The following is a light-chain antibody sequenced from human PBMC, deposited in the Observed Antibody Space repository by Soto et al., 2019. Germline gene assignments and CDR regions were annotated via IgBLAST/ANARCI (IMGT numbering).Light chain of an antibody. CDR2: QDS. Sequence: YELTQPPSVSVSPGQTASITCSGDKLGDKYACWYQQKPGQSPVLVIYQDSKRPSGIPERFSGSNSGNTATLTISGTQAMDEADFYCQAWDSSTDVVFGGGTKLTVL. J-gene: IGLJ2*01. CDR1: KLGDKY. V-gene: IGLV3-1*01. CDR3: QAWDSSTDVV.